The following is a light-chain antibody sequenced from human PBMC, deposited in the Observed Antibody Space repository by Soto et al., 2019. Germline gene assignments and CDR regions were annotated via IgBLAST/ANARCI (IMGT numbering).Light chain of an antibody. CDR1: QSVSSY. Sequence: EIVLTQSPAILSMSPGDRATLSCRASQSVSSYFAWYQQKPGQAPRLLIYDASNRATGVPARFSGSGSGTDFTLTISSLEPEDVAVYYCQQRRDWPVTFGQGTKVEIK. V-gene: IGKV3-11*01. CDR2: DAS. J-gene: IGKJ1*01. CDR3: QQRRDWPVT.